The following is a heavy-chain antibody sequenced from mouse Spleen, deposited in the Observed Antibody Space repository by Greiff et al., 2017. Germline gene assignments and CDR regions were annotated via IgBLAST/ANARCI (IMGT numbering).Heavy chain of an antibody. J-gene: IGHJ1*01. D-gene: IGHD2-4*01. Sequence: QVQLKQSGPELVKPGASVKISCKASGYAFSSSWMNWVKQRPGKGLEWIGRIYPGDGDTNYNGKFKGKATLTADKSSSTAYMQLSSLTSEDSAVYFCARPIYDYGGYFDVWGAGTTVTVSS. CDR2: IYPGDGDT. CDR1: GYAFSSSW. CDR3: ARPIYDYGGYFDV. V-gene: IGHV1-82*01.